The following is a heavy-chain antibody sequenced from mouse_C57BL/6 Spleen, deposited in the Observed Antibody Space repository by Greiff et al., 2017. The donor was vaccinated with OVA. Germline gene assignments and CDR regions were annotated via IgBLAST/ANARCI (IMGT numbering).Heavy chain of an antibody. Sequence: QVTLKESGPGILQSSQTLSLTCSFSGFSLSTSGMGVSWIRQPSGKGLEWLAHIYWDDDKRYNPSLKSRLTISKDTSRNQVFLKITSVDTADTATYYCARSSNYGGYWYFDVWGTGTTVTVSS. J-gene: IGHJ1*03. CDR3: ARSSNYGGYWYFDV. CDR1: GFSLSTSGMG. D-gene: IGHD2-5*01. CDR2: IYWDDDK. V-gene: IGHV8-12*01.